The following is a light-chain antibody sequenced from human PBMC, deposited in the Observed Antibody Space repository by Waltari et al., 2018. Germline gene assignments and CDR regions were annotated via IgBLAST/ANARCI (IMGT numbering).Light chain of an antibody. CDR2: GSS. V-gene: IGKV3-20*01. CDR1: QIFHSDY. J-gene: IGKJ1*01. CDR3: HQYAGSPRT. Sequence: EIVLTQSPGTLSLSPGQRATLSCRASQIFHSDYLAWYQHRPGQPPRLLIYGSSTRATGIPDRFSGIGSGTDFTLTISRLGPEVLARYYVHQYAGSPRTFGPGTKLEIK.